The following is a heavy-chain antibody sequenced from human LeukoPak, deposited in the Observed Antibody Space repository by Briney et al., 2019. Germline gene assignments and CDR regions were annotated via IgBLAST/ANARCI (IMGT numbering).Heavy chain of an antibody. Sequence: SGGSLRLSCAASGFTFSSYEMNWVRQAPGKGLEWVSYISSSGSTIYYADSVKGRFTISRDNAKNSLYLQMNSLRAEDTAVYYCARAARKWRWFGEFTYNWFDPWGQGTLVTVSS. CDR3: ARAARKWRWFGEFTYNWFDP. CDR1: GFTFSSYE. D-gene: IGHD3-10*01. J-gene: IGHJ5*02. V-gene: IGHV3-48*03. CDR2: ISSSGSTI.